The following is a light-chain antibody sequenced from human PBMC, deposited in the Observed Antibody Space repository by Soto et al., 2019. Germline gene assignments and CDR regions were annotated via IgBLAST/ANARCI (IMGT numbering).Light chain of an antibody. CDR1: SSDVGSYNL. Sequence: QSALTQPASVSGSPGQSITISCTGTSSDVGSYNLVSWYQQHPGKAPKLMIYEGSKRPSGVSNRLSGSKSDNTASLTISGLQAEDEADYYCCSYAGSSTFVFGTGTKVTVL. CDR2: EGS. V-gene: IGLV2-23*01. CDR3: CSYAGSSTFV. J-gene: IGLJ1*01.